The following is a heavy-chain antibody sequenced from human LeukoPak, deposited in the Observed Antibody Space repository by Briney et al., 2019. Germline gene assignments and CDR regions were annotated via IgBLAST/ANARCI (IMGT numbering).Heavy chain of an antibody. D-gene: IGHD3-9*01. V-gene: IGHV3-23*01. Sequence: PGGSLRLSCAASGFTFSSYAMSWVRQAPGKGLEWVSAISGSGGSTYYADSVKGRFTISRDNSKNTLYLRMNSLRAEDTAVYYCAKDGLRYFDWSPLGYWGQGTLVTVSS. CDR3: AKDGLRYFDWSPLGY. CDR2: ISGSGGST. CDR1: GFTFSSYA. J-gene: IGHJ4*02.